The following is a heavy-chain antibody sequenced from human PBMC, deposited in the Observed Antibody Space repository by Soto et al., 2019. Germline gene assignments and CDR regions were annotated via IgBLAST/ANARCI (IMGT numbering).Heavy chain of an antibody. J-gene: IGHJ4*02. Sequence: GGSLILSCVGSGISFTTAWMNWVRQAPGKGLEWVGRIKSKTDGETVDYAAPVRGRFIISRDDSKNTVYLSVSGLKTEDTAIYYCATQQFFDASGFSFDQWGQGNLVTVSS. D-gene: IGHD3-22*01. CDR2: IKSKTDGETV. V-gene: IGHV3-15*01. CDR3: ATQQFFDASGFSFDQ. CDR1: GISFTTAW.